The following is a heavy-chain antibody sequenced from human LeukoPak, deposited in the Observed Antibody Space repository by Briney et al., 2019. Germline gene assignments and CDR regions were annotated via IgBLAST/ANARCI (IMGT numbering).Heavy chain of an antibody. CDR2: IYSGGST. V-gene: IGHV3-66*01. D-gene: IGHD6-13*01. Sequence: GGSLRLSRAASEFSVGSNYMTWVRQAPGKGLEWVSLIYSGGSTYYADSVKGRFTISRDNSKNTLYLQMNSLRAEDTAVYYCASTRSHSSSWFDYWGQGTLVTVSS. CDR1: EFSVGSNY. CDR3: ASTRSHSSSWFDY. J-gene: IGHJ4*02.